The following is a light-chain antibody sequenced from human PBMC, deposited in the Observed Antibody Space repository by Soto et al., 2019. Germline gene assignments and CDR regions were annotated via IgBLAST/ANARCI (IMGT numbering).Light chain of an antibody. CDR3: QTWGIGMV. Sequence: QPVLTQSPSASASLGASVKLTCTLSSGHSNYAIAWHQQQPEKGPRFLMKLNSDGSHSKGDGIPDRFSGSTSGAERYLTISSLQSQDEADYYCQTWGIGMVFGGGTKLTVL. V-gene: IGLV4-69*01. CDR1: SGHSNYA. CDR2: LNSDGSH. J-gene: IGLJ3*02.